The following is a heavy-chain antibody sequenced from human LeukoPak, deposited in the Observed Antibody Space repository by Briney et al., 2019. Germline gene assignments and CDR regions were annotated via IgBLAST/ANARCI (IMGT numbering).Heavy chain of an antibody. CDR3: ARESALVAEYYYYMDV. J-gene: IGHJ6*03. Sequence: SETLSLTCTVSGGSISSYYWSWIRQPPGKGLEWIGYIYYSGSTNYNPSLKSRVTISVDTSKNQFSLKLSSVTAADTAVYYCARESALVAEYYYYMDVWGKGTTVTVSS. D-gene: IGHD2-8*02. V-gene: IGHV4-59*01. CDR1: GGSISSYY. CDR2: IYYSGST.